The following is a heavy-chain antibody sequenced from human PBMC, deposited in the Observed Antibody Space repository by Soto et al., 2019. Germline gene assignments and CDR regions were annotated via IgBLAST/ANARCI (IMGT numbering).Heavy chain of an antibody. CDR2: ISGSGSTI. CDR1: GFTFSDYY. V-gene: IGHV3-11*01. J-gene: IGHJ6*03. Sequence: QVQLVESGGGLVKPGGSLRLSCAASGFTFSDYYMSWIRQAPGKGLEWVSYISGSGSTIYYAHSVKGRFTISRDNAKNSLHLQMNSLRAEDTAVYYCASGVAASHFYYYYMDVWGKGTTVTVSS. D-gene: IGHD2-15*01. CDR3: ASGVAASHFYYYYMDV.